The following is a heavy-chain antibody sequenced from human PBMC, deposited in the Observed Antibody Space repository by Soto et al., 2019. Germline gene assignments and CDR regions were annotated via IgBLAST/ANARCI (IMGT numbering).Heavy chain of an antibody. D-gene: IGHD3-16*01. Sequence: QLQLQESGSGLVKPSQTLSLTCAVSGGSISSGNSYAWSWIRQPPGKGLEWIGSISHTGRTSYNPSIKGRVTMSVDNSKNQLSLKLSSVTATDMAVYYCARAVAPYLGTWCDPWCQGSLVIVSS. CDR3: ARAVAPYLGTWCDP. CDR2: ISHTGRT. CDR1: GGSISSGNSYA. V-gene: IGHV4-30-2*01. J-gene: IGHJ5*02.